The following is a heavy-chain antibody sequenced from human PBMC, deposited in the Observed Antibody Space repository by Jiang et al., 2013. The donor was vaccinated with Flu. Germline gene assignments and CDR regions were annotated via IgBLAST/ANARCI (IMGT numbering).Heavy chain of an antibody. CDR2: IYYSGST. V-gene: IGHV4-59*01. CDR3: ARVGSGGSGWTKAAFDI. D-gene: IGHD6-19*01. J-gene: IGHJ3*02. Sequence: PSETLSLTCTVSGGSISSYYWSWIRQPPGKGLEWIGYIYYSGSTNYNPSLKSRVTISVDTSKNQFSLKLSSVTAADTAVYYCARVGSGGSGWTKAAFDIWGQGTMVTVSS. CDR1: GGSISSYY.